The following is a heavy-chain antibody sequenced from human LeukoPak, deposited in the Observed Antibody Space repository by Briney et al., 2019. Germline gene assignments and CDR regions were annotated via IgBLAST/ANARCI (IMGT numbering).Heavy chain of an antibody. Sequence: HPGRSLRLSCAASGFTFSSYGMHWVRQAPGKGLEWVAVIWYDGSNKYYADSVKGRFTISRDNSKNTLYLQMNSLRAEDTAVYYCARGIRDGYKKGYYFDYWGQGTLVTVSS. J-gene: IGHJ4*02. D-gene: IGHD5-24*01. CDR3: ARGIRDGYKKGYYFDY. CDR1: GFTFSSYG. CDR2: IWYDGSNK. V-gene: IGHV3-33*01.